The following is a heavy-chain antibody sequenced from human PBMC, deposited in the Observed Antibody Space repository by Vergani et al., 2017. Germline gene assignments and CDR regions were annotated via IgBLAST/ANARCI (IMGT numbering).Heavy chain of an antibody. CDR3: ARVAGGSGGYYYA. J-gene: IGHJ5*02. CDR2: IYYSGST. V-gene: IGHV4-30-4*08. CDR1: GGSISSGDYY. Sequence: QVQLQESGPGLVKPSQTLSLTCTVSGGSISSGDYYWSWIRQPPGKGLEWIGYIYYSGSTYYNPSLESRLTISLDSSRTQFSLKLISVTAGDTAVYYCARVAGGSGGYYYAWGQGTPVSVFS. D-gene: IGHD3-22*01.